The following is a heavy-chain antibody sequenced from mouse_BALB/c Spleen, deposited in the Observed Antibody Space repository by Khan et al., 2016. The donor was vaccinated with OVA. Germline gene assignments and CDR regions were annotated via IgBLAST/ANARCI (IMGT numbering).Heavy chain of an antibody. CDR2: IYPGNTDT. CDR3: TRRNWDVAWVAY. D-gene: IGHD4-1*01. CDR1: GYTFTSYW. J-gene: IGHJ3*01. V-gene: IGHV1-5*01. Sequence: DVQLQQSGTVLARPGASVKMSCKASGYTFTSYWMHWVKQRPGQGLEWIGDIYPGNTDTNYNQKFKGKAKLTAVTSTSTAYMELSSLTNEDSAVYYCTRRNWDVAWVAYWGQGTLVTVSA.